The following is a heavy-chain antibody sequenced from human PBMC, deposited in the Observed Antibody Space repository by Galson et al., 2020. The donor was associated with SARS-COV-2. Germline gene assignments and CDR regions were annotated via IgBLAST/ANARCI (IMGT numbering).Heavy chain of an antibody. Sequence: SETLSLTCAVYGGSFSGHYWRWIRQSPGKGLEWIGEITQSGSVNYNPSLKSRVTISADTSKNQFSLELRSVTAADTAVYYCARGLFQTTMVIVVFTSGSFYFDSWGQGTLVSVSS. CDR3: ARGLFQTTMVIVVFTSGSFYFDS. V-gene: IGHV4-34*01. D-gene: IGHD3-22*01. CDR2: ITQSGSV. J-gene: IGHJ4*02. CDR1: GGSFSGHY.